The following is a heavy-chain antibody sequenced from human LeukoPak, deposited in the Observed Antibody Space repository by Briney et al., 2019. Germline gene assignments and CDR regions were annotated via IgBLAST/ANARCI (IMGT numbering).Heavy chain of an antibody. Sequence: PGGSLRLSCAASGFTVSSDYMSWVRQSPGKGLEWVSVLYNGGSTYYADSVMGRFTISRDNSKNTLYLQMNSLRAEDTAVYYCAKVLLRDRDAFDIWGQGTMVTVSS. CDR3: AKVLLRDRDAFDI. CDR1: GFTVSSDY. V-gene: IGHV3-66*01. D-gene: IGHD2-21*01. J-gene: IGHJ3*02. CDR2: LYNGGST.